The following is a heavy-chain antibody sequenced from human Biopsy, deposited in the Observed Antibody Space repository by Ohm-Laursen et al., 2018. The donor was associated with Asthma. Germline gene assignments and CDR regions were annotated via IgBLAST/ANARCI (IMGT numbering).Heavy chain of an antibody. J-gene: IGHJ3*01. Sequence: SLRLSCAASGFTFRNFGMHWVRQAPGKGLEWVALISSDVREWYADSVKGRFTLSRDNSKTTLSLQMNSLTEGDTAVYYCVKALGGGDGFDVWGLGTTVTVSS. CDR3: VKALGGGDGFDV. CDR1: GFTFRNFG. CDR2: ISSDVRE. V-gene: IGHV3-30*18.